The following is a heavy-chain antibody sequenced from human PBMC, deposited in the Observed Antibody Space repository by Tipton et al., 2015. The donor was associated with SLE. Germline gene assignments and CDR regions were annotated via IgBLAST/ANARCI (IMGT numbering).Heavy chain of an antibody. Sequence: RSLRLSCTASGFTFSSFAMHWVRQAPGKGLEWVALIFFDGSITYYADSVKGRFTISRDSSKNTVHLDMTSLRSEDTAVYYCARDGSTYGDYFDHWGPGTLVIVSS. V-gene: IGHV3-30*04. CDR2: IFFDGSIT. CDR3: ARDGSTYGDYFDH. D-gene: IGHD4-17*01. CDR1: GFTFSSFA. J-gene: IGHJ4*02.